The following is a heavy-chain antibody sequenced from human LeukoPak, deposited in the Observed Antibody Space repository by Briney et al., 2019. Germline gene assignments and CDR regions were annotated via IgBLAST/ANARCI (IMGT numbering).Heavy chain of an antibody. D-gene: IGHD4-17*01. J-gene: IGHJ4*02. CDR1: GGSISSGGHS. Sequence: SQTLSLTCTVSGGSISSGGHSWSWLRQRPGKGLEWIGYIHYSGSTYYNPSLKSQLTISLDMSKNQFSLKLSSVTAADTAIYLCANSRDRIHYAAFDYWGQGTLVTVSS. CDR2: IHYSGST. V-gene: IGHV4-31*01. CDR3: ANSRDRIHYAAFDY.